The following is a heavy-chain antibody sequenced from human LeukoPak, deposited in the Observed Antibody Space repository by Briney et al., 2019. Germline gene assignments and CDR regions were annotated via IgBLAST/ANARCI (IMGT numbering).Heavy chain of an antibody. D-gene: IGHD3-3*01. CDR1: GFTFDSYA. V-gene: IGHV3-23*01. Sequence: PGGSLRLSCEASGFTFDSYAMSWVRQGLGKGLEWVSGISGDGGATWYADSVKGRFTISRDNSKNTLFLQMNSLRVEDTAVYYCAKEGAGSGYMYNWFDPWGQGTLVTVSS. CDR3: AKEGAGSGYMYNWFDP. CDR2: ISGDGGAT. J-gene: IGHJ5*02.